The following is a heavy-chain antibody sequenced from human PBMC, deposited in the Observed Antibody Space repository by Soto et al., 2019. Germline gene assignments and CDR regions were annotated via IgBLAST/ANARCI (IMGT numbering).Heavy chain of an antibody. J-gene: IGHJ5*02. CDR3: ARGRPNIPAAIKFRFDP. Sequence: SETLSLTCAVYGGSFNGYYWSWIRQPPGKGLEWIGEINHSGSTNYNPSLKSRVTISVDTSKNQFSLKLSSVTAADTAVYYCARGRPNIPAAIKFRFDPWGQGTLVTVSS. V-gene: IGHV4-34*01. CDR2: INHSGST. CDR1: GGSFNGYY. D-gene: IGHD2-2*02.